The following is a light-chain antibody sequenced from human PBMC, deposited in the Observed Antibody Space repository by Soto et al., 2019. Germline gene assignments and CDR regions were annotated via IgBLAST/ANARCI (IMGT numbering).Light chain of an antibody. CDR3: QQYDHSPLP. CDR2: DAS. V-gene: IGKV3-20*01. Sequence: EIVLTQSPGTLSLSPGESATLSCRASQNIDKNYLAWFQHKPGQAPSLLIYDASMRATGVPDRFSGSGSGTDFTLTVSRLEPEDFAVFYCQQYDHSPLPFGGGTKVHIX. J-gene: IGKJ4*01. CDR1: QNIDKNY.